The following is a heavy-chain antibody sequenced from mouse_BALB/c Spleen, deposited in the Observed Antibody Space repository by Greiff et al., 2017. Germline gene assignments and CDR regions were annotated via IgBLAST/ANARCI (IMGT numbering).Heavy chain of an antibody. CDR3: ARKYGNYYFDY. D-gene: IGHD2-10*02. V-gene: IGHV5-6-5*01. J-gene: IGHJ2*01. CDR2: ISSGGST. CDR1: GFTFSSYA. Sequence: DVHLVESGGGLVKPGGSLKLSCAASGFTFSSYAMSWVRQTPEKRLEWVASISSGGSTYYPDSVKGRFTISRDNARNILYLQMSSLRSEDTAMYYCARKYGNYYFDYWGQGTTLTVSS.